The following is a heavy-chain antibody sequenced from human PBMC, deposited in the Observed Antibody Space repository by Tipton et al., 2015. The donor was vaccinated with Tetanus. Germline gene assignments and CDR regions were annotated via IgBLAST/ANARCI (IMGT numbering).Heavy chain of an antibody. J-gene: IGHJ3*02. CDR2: IYYSGST. CDR1: GVSMSTTNYF. V-gene: IGHV4-39*07. D-gene: IGHD1-1*01. Sequence: TLSLTCSVSGVSMSTTNYFWGWIRQPPGKPLEWIGSIYYSGSTYYNPSLKSRVTISVDTSKNQFSLKLSSVTAADTAVYYCAKESWNRDAFDIWGQGTMVTVSS. CDR3: AKESWNRDAFDI.